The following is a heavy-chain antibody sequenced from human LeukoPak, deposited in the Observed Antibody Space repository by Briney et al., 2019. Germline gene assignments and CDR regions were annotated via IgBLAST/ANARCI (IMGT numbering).Heavy chain of an antibody. V-gene: IGHV3-23*01. D-gene: IGHD4-11*01. CDR2: ISDSSRST. CDR1: GFTFSGYD. Sequence: GGSLRLSCAASGFTFSGYDMVWVRQAPGKGQEWVATISDSSRSTNYADSVKGRFTISRDNSKNTLYLQMNSLRAEDTAVFYCAKDGDYSNSGDYFDYWGQGTLVTVSS. CDR3: AKDGDYSNSGDYFDY. J-gene: IGHJ4*02.